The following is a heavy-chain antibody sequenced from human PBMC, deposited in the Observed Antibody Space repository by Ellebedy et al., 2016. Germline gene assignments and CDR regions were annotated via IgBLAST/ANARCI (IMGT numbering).Heavy chain of an antibody. CDR3: ARDLSDTATPYYYYYGMDV. Sequence: GGSLRLSCAASGFTFSSYGMHWVRQAPGKGLEWVAVIWYDGSNKYYADSVKGRFTISRDNSKNTLYLQMNSLRAEDTAVYYCARDLSDTATPYYYYYGMDVWGQGTTVTVSS. D-gene: IGHD5-18*01. CDR2: IWYDGSNK. V-gene: IGHV3-33*08. CDR1: GFTFSSYG. J-gene: IGHJ6*02.